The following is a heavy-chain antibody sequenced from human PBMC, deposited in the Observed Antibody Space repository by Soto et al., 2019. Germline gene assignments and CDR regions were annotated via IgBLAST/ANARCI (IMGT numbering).Heavy chain of an antibody. CDR2: IYYGGST. CDR1: GGSISESNHY. Sequence: SETLSLTCTVSGGSISESNHYCVWIRQPPGKGLEWVGSIYYGGSTYYNPSLQSRVSVSVDTSKNQFSLKLTSVTAADTALYYCARRYGWLYFDYWGQGSLVTVSS. J-gene: IGHJ4*02. CDR3: ARRYGWLYFDY. V-gene: IGHV4-39*01. D-gene: IGHD3-10*01.